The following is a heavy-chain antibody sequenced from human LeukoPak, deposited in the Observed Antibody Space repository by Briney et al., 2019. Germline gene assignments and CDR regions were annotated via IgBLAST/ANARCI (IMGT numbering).Heavy chain of an antibody. CDR3: AKEGVLRYFDWLPYFDY. D-gene: IGHD3-9*01. J-gene: IGHJ4*02. CDR2: ISGSGGST. V-gene: IGHV3-23*01. Sequence: PGGSLRLSCAASGFTFSSYEMNWVRQAPGKGLEWVSAISGSGGSTYYADSVKGRFTISRDNSKNTLYLQMNSLRAEDTAVYYCAKEGVLRYFDWLPYFDYWGQGTLVTVSS. CDR1: GFTFSSYE.